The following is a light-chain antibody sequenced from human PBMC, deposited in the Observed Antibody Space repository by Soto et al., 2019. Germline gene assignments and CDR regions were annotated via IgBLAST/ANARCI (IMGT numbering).Light chain of an antibody. V-gene: IGKV1-39*01. CDR3: QQSYSVPR. CDR1: RSISNY. CDR2: AAS. J-gene: IGKJ1*01. Sequence: DIQMTQSPSSLSASVGDRVTITCRASRSISNYLNWYQQKSGKVPRLLIYAASSLQPGVPSGFSGTGTGTAFTLTITSPQPEDSATYYCQQSYSVPRFGPGTRVDLK.